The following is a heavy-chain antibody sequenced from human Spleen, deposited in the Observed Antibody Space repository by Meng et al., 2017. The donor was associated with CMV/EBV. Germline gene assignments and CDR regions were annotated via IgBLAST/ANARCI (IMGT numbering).Heavy chain of an antibody. V-gene: IGHV3-30*04. CDR2: ISYGGTDK. Sequence: SCAVSGIMLSNYAADWVRQSPGRGLEWVAFISYGGTDKSYAASVKGRFTVSRDNSKNTLYLEMKNLRTDDTGMYFCARDANRLLLDYWGQGTLVTVSS. J-gene: IGHJ4*02. D-gene: IGHD4/OR15-4a*01. CDR1: GIMLSNYA. CDR3: ARDANRLLLDY.